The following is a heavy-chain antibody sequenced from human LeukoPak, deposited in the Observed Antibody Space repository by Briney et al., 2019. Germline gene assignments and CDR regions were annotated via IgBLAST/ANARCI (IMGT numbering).Heavy chain of an antibody. CDR2: INHSGST. D-gene: IGHD6-13*01. CDR1: GGSFSGYY. J-gene: IGHJ4*02. Sequence: SETLSLTCAVYGGSFSGYYWSWIRQPPGKGLEWIGEINHSGSTNYNPSLKSRVTISVDTSKNQFSLKLSSVTAADTAVYYCARQTGAAAGRGGYFDYWGQGTLVTVSS. CDR3: ARQTGAAAGRGGYFDY. V-gene: IGHV4-34*01.